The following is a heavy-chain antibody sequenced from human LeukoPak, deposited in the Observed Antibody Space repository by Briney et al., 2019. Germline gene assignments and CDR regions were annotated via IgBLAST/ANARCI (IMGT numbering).Heavy chain of an antibody. CDR3: AKKKVRGVIVRFMDV. CDR2: ISGSGGST. CDR1: GFTFSTYA. J-gene: IGHJ6*03. V-gene: IGHV3-23*01. Sequence: PGGSLRLSCAASGFTFSTYAMSWVRQAPGKGLEWVSAISGSGGSTYYADSVKGRFTISRDNSKNTLYLQMNSLRAEDTAVYYCAKKKVRGVIVRFMDVWGKGTTVTVSS. D-gene: IGHD3-10*01.